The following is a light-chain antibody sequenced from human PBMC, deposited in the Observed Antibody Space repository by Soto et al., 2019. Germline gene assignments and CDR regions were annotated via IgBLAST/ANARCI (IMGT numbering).Light chain of an antibody. V-gene: IGLV2-14*01. CDR3: SSYTSSSTFYV. Sequence: QSVLTQPASVSGSPGQSITISCTGTSSDVGGYNYVSWYQQHPGKAPKLMIYDVSNRPSGVSNRFSGSKSGNTASLTISGLQAEDEADYYCSSYTSSSTFYVLGNGTNVTVL. CDR2: DVS. CDR1: SSDVGGYNY. J-gene: IGLJ1*01.